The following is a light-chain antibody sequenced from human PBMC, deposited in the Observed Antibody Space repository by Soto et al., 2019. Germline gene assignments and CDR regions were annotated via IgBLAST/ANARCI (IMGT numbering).Light chain of an antibody. CDR1: QSVSSSS. Sequence: EIVLTQSPGTLSLSPGERATLSCRASQSVSSSSLAWFQQKPGQAPRLLIYGASSRATGIPDRFSGSGSGTDFTLTISRLEPEDFAVYHCQQYGRSPLTFGQGTKVDI. CDR3: QQYGRSPLT. CDR2: GAS. V-gene: IGKV3-20*01. J-gene: IGKJ4*01.